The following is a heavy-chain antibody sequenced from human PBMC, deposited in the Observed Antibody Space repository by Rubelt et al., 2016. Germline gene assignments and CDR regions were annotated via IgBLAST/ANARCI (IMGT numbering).Heavy chain of an antibody. CDR1: GGSISFSNYY. CDR2: IYYSGST. D-gene: IGHD6-13*01. Sequence: QLQLQESGPGLVKPSETLSLTCTVSGGSISFSNYYWAWIRQPPGKGLEWIGSIYYSGSTYYNPSLRSRVTISVDTSKKQFSLKLSSVTAADTAVYYCAMLAAGGHNWFDPWGQGTLVTVSS. CDR3: AMLAAGGHNWFDP. V-gene: IGHV4-39*01. J-gene: IGHJ5*02.